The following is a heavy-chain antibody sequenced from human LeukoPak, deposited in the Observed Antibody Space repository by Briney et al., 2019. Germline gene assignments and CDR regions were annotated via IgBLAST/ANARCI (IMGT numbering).Heavy chain of an antibody. D-gene: IGHD6-19*01. J-gene: IGHJ4*02. CDR3: AKDKGSVAGGGRFDS. CDR1: GFTFSTYA. CDR2: ISGSGGNT. V-gene: IGHV3-23*01. Sequence: GESLRLSRVASGFTFSTYAMSWVRQAPGKGLEWVSGISGSGGNTYYADSVKGRFTISRDNSKNTLYLQMNSLRAEDTAVYYCAKDKGSVAGGGRFDSWGQGTLVTVSS.